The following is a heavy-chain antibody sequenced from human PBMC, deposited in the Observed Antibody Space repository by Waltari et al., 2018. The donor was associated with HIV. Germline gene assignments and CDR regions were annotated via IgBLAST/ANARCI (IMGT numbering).Heavy chain of an antibody. CDR2: MNANSGNT. Sequence: QVQLVQSGAEVKKPGASVKVSCKASGYTFTSYDINWVRQATGQGLEWMGWMNANSGNTGYAQKFQCRVTKTRNTSISTAYMERSSLRSEDTAVYYCARGVIIRDLGYYYYGMDVWGQGTTVTVSS. CDR1: GYTFTSYD. CDR3: ARGVIIRDLGYYYYGMDV. J-gene: IGHJ6*02. V-gene: IGHV1-8*01. D-gene: IGHD3-22*01.